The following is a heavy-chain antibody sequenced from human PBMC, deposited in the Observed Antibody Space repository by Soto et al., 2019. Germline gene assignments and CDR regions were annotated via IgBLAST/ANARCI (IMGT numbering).Heavy chain of an antibody. CDR2: IYHSGST. CDR1: GGSISSGGYS. Sequence: QLQLQESGSGLVKPSQTLSLIFAVSGGSISSGGYSWSWIRQPPGKGLEWIGYIYHSGSTYYNPSLTSRVTPSVDTSKNQFSLKLSSVTAADTAVYYCARERGGFLGRHGMDAWGKGTTVTFSP. V-gene: IGHV4-30-2*01. CDR3: ARERGGFLGRHGMDA. J-gene: IGHJ6*04. D-gene: IGHD3-3*01.